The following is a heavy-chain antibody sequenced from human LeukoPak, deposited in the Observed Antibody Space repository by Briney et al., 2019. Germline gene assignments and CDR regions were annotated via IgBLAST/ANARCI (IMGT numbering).Heavy chain of an antibody. J-gene: IGHJ5*02. V-gene: IGHV3-23*01. CDR3: LKEQRYASNSALSWFDP. CDR1: GFTFSNYA. D-gene: IGHD4-23*01. CDR2: ISGTGGFTTST. Sequence: GGSLRLSCAASGFTFSNYAMTWVRQAPGKGLEWVSTISGTGGFTTSTYYADSVKGRFTISRDNSDNKLYLQMDGLRADDTAVYYCLKEQRYASNSALSWFDPWGQGTLVTVSS.